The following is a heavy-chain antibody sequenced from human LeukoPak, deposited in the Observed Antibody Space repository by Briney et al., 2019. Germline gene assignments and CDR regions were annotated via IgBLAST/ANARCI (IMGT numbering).Heavy chain of an antibody. CDR1: GFTFSSYS. Sequence: GGSLRLSCAASGFTFSSYSMNWVRQAPGKGLEWVANIKQDGSEKFYVDSVRGRFTISRDNAKNSLYLQMNSLRDDDTAIYYCARDKLSRPLGYWGQGTLVTVSS. V-gene: IGHV3-7*01. J-gene: IGHJ4*02. D-gene: IGHD6-6*01. CDR2: IKQDGSEK. CDR3: ARDKLSRPLGY.